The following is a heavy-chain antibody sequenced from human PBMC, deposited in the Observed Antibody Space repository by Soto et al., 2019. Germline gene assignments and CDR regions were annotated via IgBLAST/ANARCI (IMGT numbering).Heavy chain of an antibody. Sequence: SETLSLTCAVYGGSFSGYYWSWIRQPPGKGLEWIGEINHSGSTNYNPSLKSRVTISVDTSKNQFSLKLSSVTAADSAVYYCAGGRQYSSGWYNYYYGMDVWGQGTTVTVSS. D-gene: IGHD6-19*01. V-gene: IGHV4-34*01. J-gene: IGHJ6*02. CDR1: GGSFSGYY. CDR2: INHSGST. CDR3: AGGRQYSSGWYNYYYGMDV.